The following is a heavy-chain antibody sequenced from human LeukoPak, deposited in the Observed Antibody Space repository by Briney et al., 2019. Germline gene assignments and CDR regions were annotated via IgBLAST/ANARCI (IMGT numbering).Heavy chain of an antibody. CDR2: VYYSGST. CDR3: ARRRSVAAAAHDP. D-gene: IGHD6-13*01. CDR1: GGSISSSSYY. J-gene: IGHJ5*02. Sequence: PSETLSLTCIVSGGSISSSSYYWGWIRQPPGKGLEWIGSVYYSGSTYYNPSLKSRLTISVDTSKSQFSLKLTSVTAADTAVYYCARRRSVAAAAHDPWGQGTLVTVSS. V-gene: IGHV4-39*01.